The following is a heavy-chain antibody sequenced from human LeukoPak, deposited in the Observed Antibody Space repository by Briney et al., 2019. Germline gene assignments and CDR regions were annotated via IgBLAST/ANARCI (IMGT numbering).Heavy chain of an antibody. CDR3: ARGYYYDSSGSNWFDP. V-gene: IGHV1-69*05. J-gene: IGHJ5*02. CDR1: GGTFSSYA. Sequence: ASVKVSCKASGGTFSSYAISWVRQAPGQGLEWMGGIIPIFGTANYAQKFQGRVTITTDESTSTAYMELSSLRSEDTAVYYCARGYYYDSSGSNWFDPWGQGTLVTVSS. CDR2: IIPIFGTA. D-gene: IGHD3-22*01.